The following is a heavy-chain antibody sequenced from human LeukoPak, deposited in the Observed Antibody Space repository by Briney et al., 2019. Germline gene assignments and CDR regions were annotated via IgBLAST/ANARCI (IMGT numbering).Heavy chain of an antibody. J-gene: IGHJ4*02. V-gene: IGHV4-59*08. CDR2: IYYSGST. CDR3: ARLEGSWYGGYYFDY. Sequence: PSETLSLTCTVSGGSISSYYWSWIRQPPGKGLEWIGYIYYSGSTNYNPSLKSRVTISVDTSKNQFSLKLSSVTAADTAVYYCARLEGSWYGGYYFDYWGQGTLVTVSS. D-gene: IGHD6-13*01. CDR1: GGSISSYY.